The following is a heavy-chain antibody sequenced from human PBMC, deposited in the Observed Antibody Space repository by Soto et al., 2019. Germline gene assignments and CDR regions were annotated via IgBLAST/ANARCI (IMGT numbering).Heavy chain of an antibody. CDR1: GGSISSSSYY. Sequence: SETLSLTYTVSGGSISSSSYYWGWIRQPPGKGLEWIGSIYYSGSTYYNPSLKSRVTISVDTSKNQFSLKLSSVTAADTAVYYCARPGGDIVVVPAAPEDDAFDIWGQGTMVTVSS. CDR3: ARPGGDIVVVPAAPEDDAFDI. V-gene: IGHV4-39*01. J-gene: IGHJ3*02. D-gene: IGHD2-2*01. CDR2: IYYSGST.